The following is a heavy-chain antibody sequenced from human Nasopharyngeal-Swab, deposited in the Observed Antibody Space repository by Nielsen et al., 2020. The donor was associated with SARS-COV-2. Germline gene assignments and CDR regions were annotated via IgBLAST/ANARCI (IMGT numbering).Heavy chain of an antibody. CDR3: ARRGRCSGSSCDIDV. Sequence: ASVKVSCKASGYTFNNYYIHWVRQAPGQGLEWMGLINAGSGDTTYAQKFQGRVTMTRDTSTSTVFMDLSSLRSEDTAVYYCARRGRCSGSSCDIDVWGQGTTVTVSS. D-gene: IGHD2-2*01. J-gene: IGHJ6*02. CDR1: GYTFNNYY. CDR2: INAGSGDT. V-gene: IGHV1-46*02.